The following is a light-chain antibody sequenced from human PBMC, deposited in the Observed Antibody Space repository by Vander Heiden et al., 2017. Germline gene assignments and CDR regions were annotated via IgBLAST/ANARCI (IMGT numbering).Light chain of an antibody. V-gene: IGLV1-44*01. Sequence: QSVLAQPPSASGTPGQTVTISCSGSSSNIGRNTVNGYKQLTGTAPYLLIYHVNPGPSGVPGRVSGSKSGASASLAISALQSDDEADYYCASWDDSLNAYVFGSGTKVTLL. CDR2: HVN. J-gene: IGLJ1*01. CDR1: SSNIGRNT. CDR3: ASWDDSLNAYV.